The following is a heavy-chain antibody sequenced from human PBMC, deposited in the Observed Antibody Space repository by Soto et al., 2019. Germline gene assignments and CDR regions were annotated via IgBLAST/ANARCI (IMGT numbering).Heavy chain of an antibody. V-gene: IGHV3-30*18. J-gene: IGHJ4*02. CDR1: GFTFSSYG. CDR3: AKCPLGFEFGGGIDY. D-gene: IGHD3-16*01. Sequence: QVQLVESGGGVVQPGRSLRLSCAASGFTFSSYGMHWVRQAPGKGLEWVAVISYDGSNKYYADSVKGRFTISRDNSKNTLYLQMNSLRAEDTAVYYCAKCPLGFEFGGGIDYWGQGTLVTVSS. CDR2: ISYDGSNK.